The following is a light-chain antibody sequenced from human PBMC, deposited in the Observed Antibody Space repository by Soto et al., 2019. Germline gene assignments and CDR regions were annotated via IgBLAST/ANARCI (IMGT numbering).Light chain of an antibody. Sequence: EIVMTQSPATLSVSPGGRATLSCRASQSISCTLAWYQQKPGQAPRLLIYGASTRATSFPARFSGSGSGTDFILTISRLEPEDFAVYYCQQYGSSRTFGQGTKV. CDR2: GAS. CDR3: QQYGSSRT. V-gene: IGKV3-15*01. J-gene: IGKJ1*01. CDR1: QSISCT.